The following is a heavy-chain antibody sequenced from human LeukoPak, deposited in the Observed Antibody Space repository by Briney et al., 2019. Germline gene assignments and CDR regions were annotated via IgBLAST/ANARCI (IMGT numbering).Heavy chain of an antibody. CDR1: GFAFDEHG. J-gene: IGHJ4*02. V-gene: IGHV3-20*04. D-gene: IGHD2-2*01. CDR2: INWSGGST. Sequence: PGGSLRLSCTASGFAFDEHGMSWVRQVPGKGLEGVSGINWSGGSTGYADPLRGRFTISRGNAKNSLYLQMDSLRAEDTALYYCARAPITSPFYFDYWGQGTLVTVSS. CDR3: ARAPITSPFYFDY.